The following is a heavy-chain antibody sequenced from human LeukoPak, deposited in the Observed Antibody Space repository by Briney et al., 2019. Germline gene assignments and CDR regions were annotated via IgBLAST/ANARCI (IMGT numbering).Heavy chain of an antibody. J-gene: IGHJ4*02. CDR2: IYYSGST. CDR1: GGSISSYY. D-gene: IGHD3-3*01. V-gene: IGHV4-59*08. Sequence: SETLSLTCTVSGGSISSYYWSWIRQPPGRGLEWIGYIYYSGSTYYNPSLKSRVTISADTSENQLSLKVSSVTAADTAVYYCARLFGVMRDFDYWGQGTLVTVSS. CDR3: ARLFGVMRDFDY.